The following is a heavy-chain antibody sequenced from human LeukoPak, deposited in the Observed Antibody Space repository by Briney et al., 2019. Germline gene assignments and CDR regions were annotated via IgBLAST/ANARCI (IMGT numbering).Heavy chain of an antibody. CDR2: IWYDGSNK. Sequence: GGSLRLSCAASGFTFSSYGMHWVRQAPGKGLGWVAVIWYDGSNKYYADSVKGRFTISRDNSKNTLYLQMNSLRAEDTAVYYCAKDSAITMAHYFDYWGQGTLVTVSS. D-gene: IGHD3-10*01. CDR3: AKDSAITMAHYFDY. CDR1: GFTFSSYG. V-gene: IGHV3-33*06. J-gene: IGHJ4*02.